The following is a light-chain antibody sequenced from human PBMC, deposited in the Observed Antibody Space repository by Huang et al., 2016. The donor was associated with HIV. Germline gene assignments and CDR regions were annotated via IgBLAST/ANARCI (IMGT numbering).Light chain of an antibody. V-gene: IGKV1-5*03. CDR1: QSISSW. CDR3: QQYHSFSQLT. J-gene: IGKJ4*01. Sequence: DIKMTQSPSTLSASVGDRVTITCRASQSISSWLAWYQQKPGKAPNLLIYKASYLQSGVPSTFSGSGAGTEFTLTISSLQPDDFATYYCQQYHSFSQLTFGGGTKVEI. CDR2: KAS.